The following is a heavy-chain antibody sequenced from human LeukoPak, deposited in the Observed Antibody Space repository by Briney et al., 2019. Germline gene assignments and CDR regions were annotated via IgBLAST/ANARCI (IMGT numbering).Heavy chain of an antibody. Sequence: GGSLRLSCAASGFTFSSYGMHWVRQAPGKGLEWVAVISYDGSNKYYADSVKGRFTISRDNSKNTLYLQMNSLRAEDTAVYYCASGYSYVHGDYFDYWGQGTLVTVSS. J-gene: IGHJ4*02. D-gene: IGHD5-18*01. V-gene: IGHV3-30*03. CDR3: ASGYSYVHGDYFDY. CDR2: ISYDGSNK. CDR1: GFTFSSYG.